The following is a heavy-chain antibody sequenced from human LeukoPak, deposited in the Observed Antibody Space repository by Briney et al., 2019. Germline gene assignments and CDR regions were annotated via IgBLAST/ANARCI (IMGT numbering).Heavy chain of an antibody. CDR2: INPNSGGT. J-gene: IGHJ4*02. D-gene: IGHD6-13*01. CDR1: GYTFTGYY. CDR3: ARAGPYSSWYLTY. V-gene: IGHV1-2*02. Sequence: ASVKVSCKASGYTFTGYYMHWVRQAPGQGLEWMGWINPNSGGTKYAQKFQGRVTMTRDTSISTAYMDLSRLRSDDTAVYYCARAGPYSSWYLTYWGQGTLVTVSS.